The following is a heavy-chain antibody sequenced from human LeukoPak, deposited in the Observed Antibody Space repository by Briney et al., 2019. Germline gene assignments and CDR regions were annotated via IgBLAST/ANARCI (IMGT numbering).Heavy chain of an antibody. CDR2: ISAYNGNT. CDR3: ARAESHVLRYFDWLYPFDY. D-gene: IGHD3-9*01. J-gene: IGHJ4*02. CDR1: GYTLTSYG. Sequence: ASVKVSCKASGYTLTSYGISWVRQAPGQGLEWMGWISAYNGNTNYAQKLQGRVTMTTDTSTSTAYMELRSLRSDDTAVYYCARAESHVLRYFDWLYPFDYWGQGTLVTVSS. V-gene: IGHV1-18*01.